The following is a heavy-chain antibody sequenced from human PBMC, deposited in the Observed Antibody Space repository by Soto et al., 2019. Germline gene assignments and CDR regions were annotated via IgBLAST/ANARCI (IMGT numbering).Heavy chain of an antibody. J-gene: IGHJ4*02. CDR3: AKAHYRGYFDY. V-gene: IGHV3-23*01. Sequence: EVQLLESGGGLVQPGGSLRLSCAASGFTFSSYAMSWVRQAPGKGLEWVSAISGSGGSTYYADSVKGRFTISRDNSKNTLYLPKNSLKAQDTAVYYCAKAHYRGYFDYWGQGTLVTVSS. D-gene: IGHD4-4*01. CDR2: ISGSGGST. CDR1: GFTFSSYA.